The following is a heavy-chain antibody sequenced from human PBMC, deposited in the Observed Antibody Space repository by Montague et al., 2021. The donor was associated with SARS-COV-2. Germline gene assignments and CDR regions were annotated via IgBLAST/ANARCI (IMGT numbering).Heavy chain of an antibody. CDR2: IKPDGADT. J-gene: IGHJ6*02. CDR3: VRHPCVVGSDDCMES. D-gene: IGHD1-26*01. CDR1: GFTFRSYW. Sequence: SLRLSCAASGFTFRSYWMHWVRQTPGQGLVWVANIKPDGADTHYADSVKGRFIISRDNAKNTLTLQMANLRAEDTALYYCVRHPCVVGSDDCMESWGQGTTVSVSS. V-gene: IGHV3-7*03.